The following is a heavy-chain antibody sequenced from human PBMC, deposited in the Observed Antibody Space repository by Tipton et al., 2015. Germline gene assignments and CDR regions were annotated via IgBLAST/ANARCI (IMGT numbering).Heavy chain of an antibody. J-gene: IGHJ3*02. V-gene: IGHV4-39*01. CDR2: IYYSGST. Sequence: TLSLTCTVSGGSMRSSSYYWGWIRQPPGKGLEWIGNIYYSGSTYYNPSLKSRVTISVDTSKNQFSLKLSSVTAADTAVYYCARPNTVTTTGAFDIWGQGTMVTVSS. CDR1: GGSMRSSSYY. D-gene: IGHD4-17*01. CDR3: ARPNTVTTTGAFDI.